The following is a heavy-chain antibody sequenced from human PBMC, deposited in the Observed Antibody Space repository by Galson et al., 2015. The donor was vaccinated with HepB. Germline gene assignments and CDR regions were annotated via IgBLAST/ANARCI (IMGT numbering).Heavy chain of an antibody. CDR2: INAGNGNT. CDR1: GYTFTSYA. CDR3: ARELRVWLAGWFDP. V-gene: IGHV1-3*01. J-gene: IGHJ5*02. Sequence: SVKVSCKASGYTFTSYAMHWVRQAPGQRLEWMGWINAGNGNTKYSQKFQGRVTITRDTSASTAYMELSSLRSEDTAVYYCARELRVWLAGWFDPWGQGTLVTVSS. D-gene: IGHD6-19*01.